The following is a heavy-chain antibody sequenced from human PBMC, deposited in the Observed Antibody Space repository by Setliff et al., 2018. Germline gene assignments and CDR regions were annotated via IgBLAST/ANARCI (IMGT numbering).Heavy chain of an antibody. CDR2: MNPNSGNT. V-gene: IGHV1-8*01. CDR3: ARGPGGSGSYVFYYYYYGMDV. J-gene: IGHJ6*02. D-gene: IGHD3-10*01. CDR1: GYTFTSYD. Sequence: ASVKVSCKASGYTFTSYDINWVRQATGKGLEWMGWMNPNSGNTGYAQKFQGRVTMTRNTSISTAYMELSSLRSEDTAVYYCARGPGGSGSYVFYYYYYGMDVCGQGTTVTVSS.